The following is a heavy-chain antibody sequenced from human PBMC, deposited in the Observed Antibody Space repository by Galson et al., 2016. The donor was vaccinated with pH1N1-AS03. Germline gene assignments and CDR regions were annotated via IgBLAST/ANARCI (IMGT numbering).Heavy chain of an antibody. CDR1: GGSFSGYY. V-gene: IGHV4-34*01. Sequence: SETLSLTCAVSGGSFSGYYYTWIRQPPGKGLEWIGEIHHSGSTTNYSPPLKSLVTISVDTSKNQFSLKLTSVTAADTAVYFCARGGVFFSGSGSYHHWDQGNLVTVSS. J-gene: IGHJ4*02. CDR3: ARGGVFFSGSGSYHH. CDR2: IHHSGSTT. D-gene: IGHD3-10*01.